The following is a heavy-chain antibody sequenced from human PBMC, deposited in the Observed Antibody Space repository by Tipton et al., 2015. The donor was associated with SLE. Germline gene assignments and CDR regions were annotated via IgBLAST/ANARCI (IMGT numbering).Heavy chain of an antibody. CDR2: IYHSGST. V-gene: IGHV4-59*01. D-gene: IGHD6-19*01. CDR1: GGSFTSYY. Sequence: TLSLTCAIYGGSFTSYYWSWIRQSPGKGLEWIGYIYHSGSTKYNPSLKSRVIISVDTSKNQFSLKLTSLTAADTAVYYCARSLGGSGWYYFDYWGQGTLVTVSS. J-gene: IGHJ4*02. CDR3: ARSLGGSGWYYFDY.